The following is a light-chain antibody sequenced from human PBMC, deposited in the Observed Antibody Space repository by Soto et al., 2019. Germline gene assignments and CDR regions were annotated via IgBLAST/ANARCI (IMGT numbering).Light chain of an antibody. Sequence: DIQLTQSPSFLSASVGDRVTITCRASQGISSYLAWYQQKPGKAPKLLIYAASTLQSGVPSRFSGSGYGKEFTLTISSLQPEDFATYYCQQLNSYPLTCGGGTKVEIK. CDR2: AAS. CDR1: QGISSY. CDR3: QQLNSYPLT. V-gene: IGKV1-9*01. J-gene: IGKJ4*01.